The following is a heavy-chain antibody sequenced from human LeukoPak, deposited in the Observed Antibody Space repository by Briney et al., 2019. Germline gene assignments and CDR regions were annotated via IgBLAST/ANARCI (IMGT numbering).Heavy chain of an antibody. CDR2: AYWDDDN. D-gene: IGHD1-26*01. CDR1: GFSLNARPVG. J-gene: IGHJ4*02. CDR3: PHRGNKNGNGKGGALDS. V-gene: IGHV2-5*02. Sequence: SGPTLVKPTQTLTLTCTFSGFSLNARPVGVGWVRQPPGKALEWLAFAYWDDDNRYNPSLKNRLTITKDTSKNQVVLTMTNMDPKNPATFYGPHRGNKNGNGKGGALDSGGRETRVTAPS.